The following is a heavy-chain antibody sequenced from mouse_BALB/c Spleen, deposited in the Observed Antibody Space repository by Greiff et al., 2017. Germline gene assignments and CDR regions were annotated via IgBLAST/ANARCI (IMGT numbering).Heavy chain of an antibody. D-gene: IGHD2-4*01. CDR1: GFTFSSFG. J-gene: IGHJ4*01. V-gene: IGHV5-17*02. CDR3: ARSYYDYDDAMDY. CDR2: ISSGSSTI. Sequence: EVKLVESGGGLVQPGGSRKLSCAASGFTFSSFGMHWVRQAPEKGLEWVAYISSGSSTIYYADTVKGRFTISRDNPKNTLFLQMTSLRSEDTAMYYCARSYYDYDDAMDYWGQGTSVTVSS.